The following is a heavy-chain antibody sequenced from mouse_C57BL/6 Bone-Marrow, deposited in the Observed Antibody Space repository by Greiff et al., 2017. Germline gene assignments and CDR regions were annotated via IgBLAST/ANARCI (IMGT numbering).Heavy chain of an antibody. CDR3: ARWGDEAWFAY. CDR1: GYTFTDYY. CDR2: INPYNGGT. Sequence: EVQLQESGPVLVKPGASVKMSCKASGYTFTDYYMNWVKQSHGKSLEWIGVINPYNGGTSYNQKFKGKATLTVDKSSSTAYMELNSLTSEDSAVYYCARWGDEAWFAYWGQGTLVTVSA. J-gene: IGHJ3*01. V-gene: IGHV1-19*01.